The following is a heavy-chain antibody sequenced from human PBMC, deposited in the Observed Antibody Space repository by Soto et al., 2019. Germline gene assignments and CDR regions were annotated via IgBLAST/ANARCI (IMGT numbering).Heavy chain of an antibody. CDR1: GFTFGDYA. V-gene: IGHV3-49*03. D-gene: IGHD2-2*01. J-gene: IGHJ4*02. Sequence: PGGSLRLSCTTSGFTFGDYAMSWFRQAPGKGLEWVGFIRGQPYVGTTEYAASVRGRFTISRDDSKSIVYLQMNSLETEDTALYFCTRSRTTSVVTGAFDYWGQGTLVTVSS. CDR3: TRSRTTSVVTGAFDY. CDR2: IRGQPYVGTT.